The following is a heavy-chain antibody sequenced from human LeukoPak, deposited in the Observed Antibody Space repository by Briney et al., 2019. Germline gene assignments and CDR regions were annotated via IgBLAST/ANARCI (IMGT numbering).Heavy chain of an antibody. CDR1: GGSFSGYY. CDR2: INHSGST. Sequence: XETLSLTCAVYGGSFSGYYWSWIRQPPGKGLEWIGGINHSGSTNYNPSLKSRVTISVDTSKNQFSLKLSSVTAADTAVYYCARDGYYYYYGMDVWGQGTTVTVSS. J-gene: IGHJ6*02. V-gene: IGHV4-34*01. CDR3: ARDGYYYYYGMDV.